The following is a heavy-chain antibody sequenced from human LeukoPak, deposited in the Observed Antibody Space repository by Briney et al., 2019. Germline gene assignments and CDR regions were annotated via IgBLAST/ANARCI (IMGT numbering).Heavy chain of an antibody. CDR2: IIPIFGTA. J-gene: IGHJ5*02. CDR3: ARGIAAAGTGSSRFDP. V-gene: IGHV1-69*05. CDR1: GGTFSSYA. D-gene: IGHD6-13*01. Sequence: ASVKVSCKASGGTFSSYAISWVRQAPGQGLEWMGGIIPIFGTANYAQKFQGRVTITTDESTSTAYMELSSLRSEDTAVYYCARGIAAAGTGSSRFDPWGQGTLVTVSS.